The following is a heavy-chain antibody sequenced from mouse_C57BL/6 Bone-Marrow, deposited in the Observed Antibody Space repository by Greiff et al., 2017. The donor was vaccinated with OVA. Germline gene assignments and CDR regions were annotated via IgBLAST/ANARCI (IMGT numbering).Heavy chain of an antibody. Sequence: QVQLQQSGPELVKPGASVKLSCKASGYAFSSSWMNWVKQRPGKGLEWIGQIYPGDGDTNYNGKFKGKATLTADKSSSTAYMQLSSLTSEDSAVYFGARIYDGYDRYLDYWGQGTTLTVSS. CDR2: IYPGDGDT. V-gene: IGHV1-82*01. J-gene: IGHJ2*01. D-gene: IGHD2-3*01. CDR3: ARIYDGYDRYLDY. CDR1: GYAFSSSW.